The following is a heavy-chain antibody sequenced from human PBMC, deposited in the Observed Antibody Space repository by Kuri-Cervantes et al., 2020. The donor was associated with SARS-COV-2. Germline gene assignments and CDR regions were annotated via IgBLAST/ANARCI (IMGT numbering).Heavy chain of an antibody. CDR3: ARCGYSYGYYNSFDY. Sequence: SETLSLTCTVSGGSISSSSYYWGWIRQPPGKGLEWIGSIYYSGSTNYNPSLKSRVTISVDTSKNQFSPKLSSVTAADTAVYYCARCGYSYGYYNSFDYWGQGTLVTVSS. CDR2: IYYSGST. J-gene: IGHJ4*02. V-gene: IGHV4-39*07. D-gene: IGHD5-18*01. CDR1: GGSISSSSYY.